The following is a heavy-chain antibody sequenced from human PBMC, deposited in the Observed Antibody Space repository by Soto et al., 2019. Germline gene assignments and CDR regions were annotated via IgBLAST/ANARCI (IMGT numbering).Heavy chain of an antibody. CDR2: IDPSDSYT. J-gene: IGHJ4*02. D-gene: IGHD2-15*01. V-gene: IGHV5-10-1*01. CDR3: ATLPAPDCSGGSCYY. Sequence: PGESLKFSCKGSGYSFTSYWISWGRQMPGKGLECIGRIDPSDSYTNYSPSFQGHVTISADKSISTAYLQWSSLKASDTAMYYCATLPAPDCSGGSCYYWGQGTLVNVSS. CDR1: GYSFTSYW.